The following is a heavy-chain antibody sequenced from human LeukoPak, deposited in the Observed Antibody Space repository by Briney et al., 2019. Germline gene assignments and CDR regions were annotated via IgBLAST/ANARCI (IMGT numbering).Heavy chain of an antibody. CDR3: ARNWDLLPAAGTGYFDY. J-gene: IGHJ4*02. CDR1: GFTFSSYS. CDR2: ISSSSSYI. D-gene: IGHD6-13*01. V-gene: IGHV3-21*01. Sequence: GGSLRLSCAASGFTFSSYSMNWVRQAPGKGLEWVSSISSSSSYIYYADSVKGRFTISRDNAKNSLYLQMNSLRAEDTAVYYCARNWDLLPAAGTGYFDYWGQGTLVTVSS.